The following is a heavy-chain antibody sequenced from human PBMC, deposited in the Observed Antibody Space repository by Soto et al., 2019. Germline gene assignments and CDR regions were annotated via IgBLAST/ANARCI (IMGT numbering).Heavy chain of an antibody. CDR2: ISYDGSNK. Sequence: QVQLVESGGGVVQPGRSLRLSCAASGFTFSSYAMHWVRQAPGKGLEWVAVISYDGSNKYYADSVKGRFTISRDNSKNTLYLQMNSRRAEDTAVYYCARDPGGSSGFLVAFDIWGQGTMVTVSS. J-gene: IGHJ3*02. CDR3: ARDPGGSSGFLVAFDI. CDR1: GFTFSSYA. V-gene: IGHV3-30-3*01. D-gene: IGHD3-22*01.